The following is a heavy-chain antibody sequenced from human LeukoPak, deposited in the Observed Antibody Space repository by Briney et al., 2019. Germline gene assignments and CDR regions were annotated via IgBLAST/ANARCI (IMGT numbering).Heavy chain of an antibody. CDR1: GFIFSSYA. Sequence: GGSLRLSCAASGFIFSSYAMSWVRQAPGKGLVWVSRISGDGTIKTYADFVRGRFTISRDNTKNILYLQMNSLRVEDTAIYFCSRSQFDYWGQGVLVTVSS. CDR2: ISGDGTIK. V-gene: IGHV3-74*03. CDR3: SRSQFDY. J-gene: IGHJ4*02.